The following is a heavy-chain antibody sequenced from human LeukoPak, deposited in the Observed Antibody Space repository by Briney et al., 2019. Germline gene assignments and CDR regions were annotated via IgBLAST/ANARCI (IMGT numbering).Heavy chain of an antibody. CDR3: ARGDSSSWYGAPLGMDV. D-gene: IGHD6-13*01. V-gene: IGHV4-30-2*01. Sequence: SETLSLTCAVSGGSLCSGGYSWSWIRQPPGEGLEWIGYIYHSGSTFYNPSLKSRVTISVDRSKNQFSLKLSSATAADTAVYYCARGDSSSWYGAPLGMDVWGQGTTVTVSS. CDR1: GGSLCSGGYS. CDR2: IYHSGST. J-gene: IGHJ6*02.